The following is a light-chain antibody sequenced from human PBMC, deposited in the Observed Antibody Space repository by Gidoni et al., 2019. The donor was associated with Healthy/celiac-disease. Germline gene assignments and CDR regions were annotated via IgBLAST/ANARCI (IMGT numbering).Light chain of an antibody. CDR2: DVS. Sequence: QSALTQPRSVSGSPGQSVTISCTGTSSDVGGYNYGSWYQQHPGKAPKLMIDDVSKRPSGAPDRFSGSKSGNTASLTISGLQAEDEADYYCCSYAGSYTYVFGTGTKVTVL. CDR1: SSDVGGYNY. J-gene: IGLJ1*01. V-gene: IGLV2-11*01. CDR3: CSYAGSYTYV.